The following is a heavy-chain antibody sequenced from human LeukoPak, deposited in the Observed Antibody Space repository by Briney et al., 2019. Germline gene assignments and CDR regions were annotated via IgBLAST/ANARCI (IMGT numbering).Heavy chain of an antibody. D-gene: IGHD3-22*01. J-gene: IGHJ4*02. CDR1: GFTFDDYG. Sequence: GGSLRLSCAASGFTFDDYGMSWVRQAPGKGLEWVSGINWNGGSTGYADSVKGRFTISRDSSKNTLYLQMNSLRAEDTAVYYCAKDNYYDSSGYQLFLDYWGQGTLVTVSS. CDR2: INWNGGST. CDR3: AKDNYYDSSGYQLFLDY. V-gene: IGHV3-20*04.